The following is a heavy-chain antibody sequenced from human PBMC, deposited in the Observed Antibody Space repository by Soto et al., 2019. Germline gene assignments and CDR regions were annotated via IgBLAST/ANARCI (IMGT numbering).Heavy chain of an antibody. V-gene: IGHV1-18*01. Sequence: QVQLVQSAGEVKKPGASAIVSCQASGYTFRNYIIAWLRQAPGQGLEWMGWISPYNGNTDYARQFRGRVTLTTDTSTSADYLELRNLVSDDAATYYCARYCTGNACYSRHYYAMDVWGQGTTVSVSS. D-gene: IGHD2-8*02. CDR1: GYTFRNYI. CDR3: ARYCTGNACYSRHYYAMDV. CDR2: ISPYNGNT. J-gene: IGHJ6*02.